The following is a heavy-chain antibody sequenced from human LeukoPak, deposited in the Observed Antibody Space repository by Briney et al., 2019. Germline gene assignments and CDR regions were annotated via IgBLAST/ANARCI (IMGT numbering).Heavy chain of an antibody. CDR1: GFTFSRYW. CDR2: INQDGSEK. D-gene: IGHD6-19*01. V-gene: IGHV3-7*01. J-gene: IGHJ3*02. CDR3: AGGAGWTSYM. Sequence: GGSLRLSCAASGFTFSRYWMNWVRQAPGKGLEWLANINQDGSEKYYADSVKGRFTISRDNAQNLVYLQLNSLSSDDTAVYYCAGGAGWTSYMWGQGTLVIVSS.